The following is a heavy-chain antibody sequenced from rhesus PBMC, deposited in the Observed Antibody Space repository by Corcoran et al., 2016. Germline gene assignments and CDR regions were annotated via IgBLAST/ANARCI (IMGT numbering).Heavy chain of an antibody. CDR2: IYVGSGST. Sequence: QVQLQESGPGVVKPSETLSLTCAVSGGSISGYYLWSWIRQPPGKGLEWIGYIYVGSGSTSYTPSLKSRVIISMETSKDQFSLKLSSVTAADTAVYYCARDFSSWSFFDYWGQGVLVTVSS. CDR1: GGSISGYYL. D-gene: IGHD6-13*01. V-gene: IGHV4S7*01. J-gene: IGHJ4*01. CDR3: ARDFSSWSFFDY.